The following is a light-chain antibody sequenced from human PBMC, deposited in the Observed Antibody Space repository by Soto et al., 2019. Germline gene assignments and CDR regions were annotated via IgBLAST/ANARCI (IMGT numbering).Light chain of an antibody. CDR1: SSDVGAFNF. CDR2: EVT. Sequence: QSVLTQPASVSGSPGQSITISCTGTSSDVGAFNFVSWYQQFPGKAPKLIIYEVTNRPSGVSNRFSGSKSGNTASLTISGLQAEDESDYYCFAYTGSGTYVFGTGTKVTVL. V-gene: IGLV2-14*01. J-gene: IGLJ1*01. CDR3: FAYTGSGTYV.